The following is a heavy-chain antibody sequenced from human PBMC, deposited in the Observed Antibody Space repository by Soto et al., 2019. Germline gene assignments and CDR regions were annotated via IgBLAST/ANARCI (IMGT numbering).Heavy chain of an antibody. J-gene: IGHJ4*02. CDR3: ARAGFSYGHLLF. CDR1: GGPIKTGDYY. V-gene: IGHV4-30-4*01. D-gene: IGHD3-10*01. CDR2: VFYSGAT. Sequence: TLSLTCNVSGGPIKTGDYYWNWIRQPPGKGLEWIGYVFYSGATNYSPSLKSRAAISMDTSKNQFSLSLTSVTVADTAVYYCARAGFSYGHLLFWGQGIRGTVS.